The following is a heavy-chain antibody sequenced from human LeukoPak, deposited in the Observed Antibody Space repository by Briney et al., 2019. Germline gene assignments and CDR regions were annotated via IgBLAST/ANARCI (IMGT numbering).Heavy chain of an antibody. V-gene: IGHV1-2*02. CDR1: GYTFTSYD. CDR3: ARADFVDAGPYLIGP. CDR2: INPKSGRT. J-gene: IGHJ5*02. Sequence: ASVKVSCKASGYTFTSYDINWVRQAPGQGLEGMGWINPKSGRTSSARKFQDRVTMTRDPSISTVYMDMAWLTSDDTAIYFCARADFVDAGPYLIGPWGQGTLVTVSS. D-gene: IGHD3-3*01.